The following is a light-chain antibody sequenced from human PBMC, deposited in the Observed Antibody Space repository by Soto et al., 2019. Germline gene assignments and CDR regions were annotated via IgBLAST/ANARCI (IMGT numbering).Light chain of an antibody. CDR1: QSIGNY. V-gene: IGKV3-11*01. CDR3: QQRSCWPFT. Sequence: EVVLTQSPATLSLSPGDGATLSCRASQSIGNYLAWYQQKPGQAPRLLIYATSNRATGIPARFSGSGSGTDCTLTISIRGPEDFAVYYRQQRSCWPFTFGPGTKVDIK. CDR2: ATS. J-gene: IGKJ3*01.